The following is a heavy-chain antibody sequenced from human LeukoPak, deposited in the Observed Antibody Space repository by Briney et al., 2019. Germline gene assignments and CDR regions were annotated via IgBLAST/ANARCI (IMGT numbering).Heavy chain of an antibody. CDR2: ISGSGGST. CDR3: AKSFGSGTPNWFDP. J-gene: IGHJ5*02. CDR1: GFTFSSYS. Sequence: GGSLRLSCVASGFTFSSYSMNWVRQAPGKGLEWVSAISGSGGSTYYADSVKGRFTISRDNSKNTLYLQMNSLRAEDTAVYYCAKSFGSGTPNWFDPWGQGTLVTVSS. D-gene: IGHD3-10*01. V-gene: IGHV3-23*01.